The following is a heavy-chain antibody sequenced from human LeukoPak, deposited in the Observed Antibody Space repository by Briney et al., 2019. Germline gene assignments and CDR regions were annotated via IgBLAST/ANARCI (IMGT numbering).Heavy chain of an antibody. J-gene: IGHJ4*02. CDR2: IYSEGST. CDR1: GLTVRTTY. D-gene: IGHD6-19*01. Sequence: GGSLRLFCAASGLTVRTTYMSWVRQTPGKGLEWVSVIYSEGSTYYADSVKGRFTMSKDNSKSTVYLQMNSLRVEDTAVYYCARDVYSSGWYGGFDLWGQGTLVTVSS. V-gene: IGHV3-53*01. CDR3: ARDVYSSGWYGGFDL.